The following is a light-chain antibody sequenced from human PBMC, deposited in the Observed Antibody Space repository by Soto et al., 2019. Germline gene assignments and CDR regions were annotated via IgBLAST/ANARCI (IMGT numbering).Light chain of an antibody. CDR1: PSVSSY. CDR2: DAS. V-gene: IGKV3-11*01. CDR3: QQRSNWPPIT. Sequence: DIVLTQSPATLSLSPGERATLSCRASPSVSSYLAWYQQKPGQAPRLLIYDASNRATGIPARFSGSGSGTDFPLSIRSIEPEDFAVYYCQQRSNWPPITFGQGTRLEIK. J-gene: IGKJ5*01.